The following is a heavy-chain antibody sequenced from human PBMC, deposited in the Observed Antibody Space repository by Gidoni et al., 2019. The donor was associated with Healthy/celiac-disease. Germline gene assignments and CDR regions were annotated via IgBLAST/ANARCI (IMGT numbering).Heavy chain of an antibody. CDR2: ISYDGSNK. CDR1: GFTFSSYA. D-gene: IGHD6-19*01. V-gene: IGHV3-30-3*01. J-gene: IGHJ4*02. CDR3: ASPHRSGWYYFDY. Sequence: QVQLVESGGGVVQPGRSLRLSCAASGFTFSSYAMHWVRQAPGKGLEWVAVISYDGSNKFYADSVKGRFTISRDNSKNTLYLKMNSLRAEDTAVYYCASPHRSGWYYFDYWGQGTLVTVSS.